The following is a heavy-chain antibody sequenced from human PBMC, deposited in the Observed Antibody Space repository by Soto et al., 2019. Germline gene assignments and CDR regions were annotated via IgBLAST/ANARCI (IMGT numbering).Heavy chain of an antibody. CDR1: GFTFGDYA. D-gene: IGHD6-13*01. CDR3: APGRQLVLDY. Sequence: GGSLRLSCTASGFTFGDYAMSWFRQAPGKGLDWVGFIRSKAYGGTAEYAASVQARFTISRDNSKNTLYLQLNSLRAEDTAVYYCAPGRQLVLDYWGQGTVVTVSS. V-gene: IGHV3-49*03. CDR2: IRSKAYGGTA. J-gene: IGHJ4*02.